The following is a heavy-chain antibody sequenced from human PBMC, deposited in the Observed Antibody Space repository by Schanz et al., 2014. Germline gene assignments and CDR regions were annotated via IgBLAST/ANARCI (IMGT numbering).Heavy chain of an antibody. CDR3: ARARSWPDY. Sequence: GGYYWNWIRQHPGKGLEWIGYIYDGGSTYYNPSLKSRVTISVDTSKNQFSLRLSSVTAADTAVYYCARARSWPDYWGQGTLVTVSS. CDR2: IYDGGST. V-gene: IGHV4-31*02. D-gene: IGHD6-13*01. CDR1: GGYY. J-gene: IGHJ4*02.